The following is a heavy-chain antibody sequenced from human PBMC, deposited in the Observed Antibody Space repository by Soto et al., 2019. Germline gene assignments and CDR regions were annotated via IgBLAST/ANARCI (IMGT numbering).Heavy chain of an antibody. V-gene: IGHV1-18*01. D-gene: IGHD2-2*02. J-gene: IGHJ5*02. CDR2: ISAYNTNT. CDR1: GYTLTSYG. Sequence: QVQLVQSGAEVKMPGASVKVSCKASGYTLTSYGISWVRQAPGQGLEWMGWISAYNTNTHYAHKFQGRVTMTTDTSTSTAYMELRSLRSDDTAVYYCARDAVLGCSSASCYRGNWFVPWGQGTLVTVSS. CDR3: ARDAVLGCSSASCYRGNWFVP.